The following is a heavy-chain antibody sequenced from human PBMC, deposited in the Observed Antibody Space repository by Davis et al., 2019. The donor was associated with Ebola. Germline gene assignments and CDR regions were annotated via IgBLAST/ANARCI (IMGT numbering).Heavy chain of an antibody. J-gene: IGHJ5*02. D-gene: IGHD3-22*01. V-gene: IGHV4-61*05. CDR2: IYYSGST. Sequence: SETLSLTCTVSGDSIGSSSYYWGWIRQPPGKGLEWIGYIYYSGSTNYNPSLKSRVTISVDTSKNQFSLKLSSVTAADTAAYYCASGNPTYYYDSSGYGAHLNWFDPWGQGTLVTVSS. CDR3: ASGNPTYYYDSSGYGAHLNWFDP. CDR1: GDSIGSSSYY.